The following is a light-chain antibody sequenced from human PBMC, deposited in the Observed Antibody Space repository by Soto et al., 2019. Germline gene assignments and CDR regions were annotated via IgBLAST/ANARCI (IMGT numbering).Light chain of an antibody. CDR1: SNDVGSYNL. J-gene: IGLJ1*01. CDR2: EGD. CDR3: SSYTSSSLYV. Sequence: QSVLTQPASVSGSPGQSITISCTGTSNDVGSYNLVSWYQQHPGKAPKLIIYEGDKRPSGVSDRFSVSKSGNTASLTISGLQAEDEADYFCSSYTSSSLYVFGTGTKVTVL. V-gene: IGLV2-14*02.